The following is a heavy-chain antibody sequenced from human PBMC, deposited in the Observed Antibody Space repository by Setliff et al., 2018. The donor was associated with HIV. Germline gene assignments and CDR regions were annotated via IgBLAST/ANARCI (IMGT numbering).Heavy chain of an antibody. CDR2: IQQHGSEI. D-gene: IGHD6-13*01. CDR3: ATGGMAAAGPGGGHGLDV. J-gene: IGHJ6*02. CDR1: GFIFSDHV. V-gene: IGHV3-7*03. Sequence: PGGSLRLSCAASGFIFSDHVMHWVRQAPGKGLEWVANIQQHGSEIHYVASVEGRFTISRDNAKNSLYLQMNSLRAEDTALYYCATGGMAAAGPGGGHGLDVWGQGTTVTVSS.